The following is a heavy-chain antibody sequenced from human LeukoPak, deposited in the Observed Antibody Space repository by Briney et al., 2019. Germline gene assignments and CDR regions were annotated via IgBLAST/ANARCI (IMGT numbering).Heavy chain of an antibody. Sequence: GSLRLSCAASGFTFSSYAMTWIRQPPGKGLEWIGYIYYSGSTNFNPSLKSRVTMSIDTSKNHFSLNLSSVTAADTAVYYCAGLYDILSGYDAFHIWGQGTMVTVSS. J-gene: IGHJ3*02. V-gene: IGHV4-59*08. CDR1: GFTFSSYA. CDR2: IYYSGST. D-gene: IGHD3-9*01. CDR3: AGLYDILSGYDAFHI.